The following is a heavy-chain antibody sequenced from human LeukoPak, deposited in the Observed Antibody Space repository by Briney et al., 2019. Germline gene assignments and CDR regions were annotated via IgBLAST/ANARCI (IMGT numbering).Heavy chain of an antibody. CDR1: GGSISSYY. D-gene: IGHD6-19*01. Sequence: SETLSLTCTVSGGSISSYYWSWIRQPPGKGLEWIGYIYYSGSTNYNPSLKSRVTISVDTSKNQFSLKLSSVTAADTAVYYCARGPSSGWYWGGYYFDYWGQGTLVTVSS. CDR3: ARGPSSGWYWGGYYFDY. CDR2: IYYSGST. V-gene: IGHV4-59*01. J-gene: IGHJ4*02.